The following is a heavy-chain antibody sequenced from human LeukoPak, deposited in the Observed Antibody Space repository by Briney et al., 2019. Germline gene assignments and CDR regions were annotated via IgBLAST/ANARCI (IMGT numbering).Heavy chain of an antibody. J-gene: IGHJ4*02. Sequence: ASVKVSCKASGYTFSTHGINWVRQAPGQGLEWMGWINTNNGNTNYAQKFQGRVTMTRDTSTSTAYLELRSLGSDDTAVYYCARKGCFDNCYLFDYWGQGTLVTVSS. CDR2: INTNNGNT. V-gene: IGHV1-18*01. CDR3: ARKGCFDNCYLFDY. D-gene: IGHD1-20*01. CDR1: GYTFSTHG.